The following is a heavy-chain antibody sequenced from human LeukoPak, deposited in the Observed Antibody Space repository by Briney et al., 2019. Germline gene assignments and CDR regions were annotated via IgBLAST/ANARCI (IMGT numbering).Heavy chain of an antibody. CDR2: IWYDGSNK. Sequence: PGRSLRLSCAASGFTFSSYGMHWVRQAPGKGLEWVAVIWYDGSNKYYADSVKGRFTISRDNSKNTLYLQMNSLRAEDTAVYYCAKNGYSGSYYDTYFDYLGEGTLVTASS. V-gene: IGHV3-33*06. CDR1: GFTFSSYG. D-gene: IGHD1-26*01. J-gene: IGHJ4*02. CDR3: AKNGYSGSYYDTYFDY.